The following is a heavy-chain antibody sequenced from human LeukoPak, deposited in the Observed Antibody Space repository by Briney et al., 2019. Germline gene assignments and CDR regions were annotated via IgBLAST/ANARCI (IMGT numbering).Heavy chain of an antibody. J-gene: IGHJ4*02. D-gene: IGHD4-17*01. CDR1: GGSISSYD. CDR3: ARFVGFKGGDYLTSNYFDS. Sequence: SETLSLTCTVSGGSISSYDWNWIRQPPGKGLEWIGYIYHSESISGGTNYNASLRSRVTISVDTSKNQFSLGLSSVTAADTAVYYCARFVGFKGGDYLTSNYFDSWGQGTLVTVSS. CDR2: IYHSESISGGT. V-gene: IGHV4-59*08.